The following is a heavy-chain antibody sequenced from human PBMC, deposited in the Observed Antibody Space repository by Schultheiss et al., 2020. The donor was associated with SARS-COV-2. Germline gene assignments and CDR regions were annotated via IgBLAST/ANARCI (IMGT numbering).Heavy chain of an antibody. CDR3: AKDQSAAGTRGRSYYYYYGMDV. J-gene: IGHJ6*02. CDR2: ISHDGGNK. Sequence: GESLKISCAASGFTFSNAWMNWVRQAPGKGLEWVAVISHDGGNKDYADSVKGRFTISRDNSKNTLYLQMNSLRAEDTAVYYCAKDQSAAGTRGRSYYYYYGMDVWGQGTTVTVSS. V-gene: IGHV3-30*18. D-gene: IGHD6-13*01. CDR1: GFTFSNAW.